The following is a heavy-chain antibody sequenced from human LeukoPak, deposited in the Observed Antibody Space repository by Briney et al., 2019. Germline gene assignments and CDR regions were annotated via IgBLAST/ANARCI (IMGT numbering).Heavy chain of an antibody. Sequence: PSETLSLTCTVSGGSISSYYWSWIRQPPGKGLEWIGYIYYTGSTNYNPSLKSRVTISVDTSKNQFSLKLSSVTAADTAVYYCARHNRGAYHYYGMDVWGQGTTVTVS. D-gene: IGHD1-14*01. V-gene: IGHV4-59*01. J-gene: IGHJ6*02. CDR1: GGSISSYY. CDR2: IYYTGST. CDR3: ARHNRGAYHYYGMDV.